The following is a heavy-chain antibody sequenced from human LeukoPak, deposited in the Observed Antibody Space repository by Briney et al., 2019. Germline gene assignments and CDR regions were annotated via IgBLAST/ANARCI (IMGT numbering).Heavy chain of an antibody. CDR2: ISSSSSYI. CDR3: ARDLWGYCTNGVCLNWFDP. Sequence: PGGSLRLSCAASGFTLSSYSMNWVRQAPGKGLEWVSSISSSSSYIYYADSVKGRFTISRDNAKNSLYLQMNSLRAEDTAVYYCARDLWGYCTNGVCLNWFDPWGQGTLVTVSS. CDR1: GFTLSSYS. D-gene: IGHD2-8*01. J-gene: IGHJ5*02. V-gene: IGHV3-21*01.